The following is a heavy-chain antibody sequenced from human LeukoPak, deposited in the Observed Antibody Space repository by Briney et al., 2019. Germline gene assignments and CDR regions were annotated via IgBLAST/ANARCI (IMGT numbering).Heavy chain of an antibody. CDR2: IRYDGSNK. J-gene: IGHJ4*02. CDR1: TFTFTPGW. CDR3: AKEPAITMVRGVSDY. V-gene: IGHV3-30*02. D-gene: IGHD3-10*01. Sequence: PGGSLRLSCEASTFTFTPGWMSWVRQAPGKGLEWVAFIRYDGSNKYYADSVKGRFTISRDNSKNTLYLQMNSLRAEDTAVYYCAKEPAITMVRGVSDYWGQGTLVTVSS.